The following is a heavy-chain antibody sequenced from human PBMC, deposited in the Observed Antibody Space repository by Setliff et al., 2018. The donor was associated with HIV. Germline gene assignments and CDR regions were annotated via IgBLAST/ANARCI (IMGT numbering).Heavy chain of an antibody. J-gene: IGHJ4*02. CDR2: FDPEDGET. V-gene: IGHV1-24*01. CDR1: GYTLTELS. CDR3: ARDYCSSTTCEDYFDY. D-gene: IGHD2-2*01. Sequence: GASVKVSCKISGYTLTELSIHWVRQAPGKGLEWMANFDPEDGETFYAQKFQGRLTMTEDTSTDTAYMELSSLRSDDTAMYYCARDYCSSTTCEDYFDYWGQGTLVTVSS.